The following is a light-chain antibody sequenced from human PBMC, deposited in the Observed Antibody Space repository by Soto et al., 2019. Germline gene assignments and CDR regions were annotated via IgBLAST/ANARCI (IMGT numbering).Light chain of an antibody. J-gene: IGKJ4*01. Sequence: DIRMTQSPSSLSASVGDRVTITCRANQNINHYLNWYQQRPGEAPNLLIYAASTLQSGVPSRFRGSGSATDFTLTINNLQPEDSATYYCQQSYNTVTFGGGTKVDIK. CDR2: AAS. CDR1: QNINHY. V-gene: IGKV1-39*01. CDR3: QQSYNTVT.